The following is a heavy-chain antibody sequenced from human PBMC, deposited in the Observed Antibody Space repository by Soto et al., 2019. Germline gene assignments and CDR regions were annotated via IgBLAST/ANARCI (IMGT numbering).Heavy chain of an antibody. V-gene: IGHV1-69*01. CDR1: GGTFSSYA. CDR3: ARAGTMVRGVIITGPLDY. D-gene: IGHD3-10*01. J-gene: IGHJ4*02. CDR2: IIPIFGTA. Sequence: QVQLVQSGAEVKKPGSSVKVSCKASGGTFSSYAISWVRQAPGQGLEWMGGIIPIFGTANYAQKFQGRVTITADESTSTAYMELSSLRYEDTAVYYCARAGTMVRGVIITGPLDYWGQGTLVTVSS.